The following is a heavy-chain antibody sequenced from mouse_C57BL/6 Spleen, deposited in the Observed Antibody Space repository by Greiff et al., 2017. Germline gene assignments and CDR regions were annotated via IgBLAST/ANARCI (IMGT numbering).Heavy chain of an antibody. D-gene: IGHD1-1*01. Sequence: VQLQQSGAELVKPGASVKISCKASGYAFSSYWMNWVKQRPGKGLEWIGQIYPGDGDTNYNGKFKGKATLTADKSSSTAYMQLSSLTSEDSAVYFCARFHYYGRSYGYFDVWGTGTTVTVSS. J-gene: IGHJ1*03. CDR2: IYPGDGDT. CDR1: GYAFSSYW. V-gene: IGHV1-80*01. CDR3: ARFHYYGRSYGYFDV.